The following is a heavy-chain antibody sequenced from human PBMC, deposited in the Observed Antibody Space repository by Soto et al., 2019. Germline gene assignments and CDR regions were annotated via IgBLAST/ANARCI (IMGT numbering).Heavy chain of an antibody. D-gene: IGHD2-2*01. CDR2: IYYSGST. Sequence: SETLSLTCTVSGGSISSSSYYWGWIFQPPGKGLEWIGSIYYSGSTYYNPSLKSRVTISVDTSKNQFSLELSSVTAADTAVYYCARGCSSTSRYPYWGQGTLVTVSS. J-gene: IGHJ4*02. CDR1: GGSISSSSYY. V-gene: IGHV4-39*07. CDR3: ARGCSSTSRYPY.